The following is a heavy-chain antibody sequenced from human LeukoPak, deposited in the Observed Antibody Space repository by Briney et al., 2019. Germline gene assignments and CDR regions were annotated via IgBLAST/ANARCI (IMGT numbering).Heavy chain of an antibody. Sequence: ASVKVSCKASGYTFTSYYMHWVRQAPGQGLEWMGIINPSGGSTSYAQKFQGRVTMTRDTSTSTVYMELSSLRSEDTAMYYCARDQSGPQWLVFVDYWGQGTLVTVSS. CDR2: INPSGGST. CDR3: ARDQSGPQWLVFVDY. J-gene: IGHJ4*02. CDR1: GYTFTSYY. D-gene: IGHD6-19*01. V-gene: IGHV1-46*03.